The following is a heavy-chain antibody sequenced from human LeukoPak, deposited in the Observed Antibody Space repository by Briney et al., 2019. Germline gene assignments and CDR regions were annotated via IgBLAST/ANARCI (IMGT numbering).Heavy chain of an antibody. J-gene: IGHJ4*02. V-gene: IGHV1-8*01. CDR3: PRGDTYYYDSSGSQGGDY. D-gene: IGHD3-22*01. CDR1: GYTFTRYG. CDR2: MNPNNCNT. Sequence: ASAKVSCKASGYTFTRYGIKWVRQASGNVLEWMGWMNPNNCNTVDAQKFAGRVTMTRNTSISTAYMEMCSLSLEDMAVYSFPRGDTYYYDSSGSQGGDYWGQGTLVSVSS.